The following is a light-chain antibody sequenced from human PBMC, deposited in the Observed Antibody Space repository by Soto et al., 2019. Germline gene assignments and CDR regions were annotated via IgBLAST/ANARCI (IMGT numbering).Light chain of an antibody. CDR3: QQYNSYPST. Sequence: DIQMTQSPSTLSASVGDRVTITCRASQSISSRLVWYQQKPGKAPKLLIYDASSLETGVPSRFSGSGSWTEFTLPISSLQPDDFATYYCQQYNSYPSTFGRGTKVEIK. CDR2: DAS. CDR1: QSISSR. V-gene: IGKV1-5*01. J-gene: IGKJ1*01.